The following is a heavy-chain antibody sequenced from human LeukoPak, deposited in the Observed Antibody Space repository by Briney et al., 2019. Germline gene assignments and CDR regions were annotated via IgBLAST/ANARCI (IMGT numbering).Heavy chain of an antibody. D-gene: IGHD2-2*02. CDR2: ISYDGSNK. CDR3: ARNGVRDCSSTSCYTWRGYFDL. Sequence: GGSLRLSCAASGFTFSSYAMHWVRQAPGKGLEWVAVISYDGSNKYYADSVKGRFTISRDNSKNTLYLQMNSLRAEDTAVYYSARNGVRDCSSTSCYTWRGYFDLWGRGTLVTVSS. CDR1: GFTFSSYA. J-gene: IGHJ2*01. V-gene: IGHV3-30*04.